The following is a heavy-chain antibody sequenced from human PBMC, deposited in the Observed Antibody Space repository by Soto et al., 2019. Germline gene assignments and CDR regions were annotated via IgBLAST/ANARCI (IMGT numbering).Heavy chain of an antibody. CDR3: ARLKGSKWFGELLWYYFDY. J-gene: IGHJ4*02. CDR2: IYYSGST. CDR1: GGSISSSSYY. V-gene: IGHV4-39*01. Sequence: PSETLSLTCTVSGGSISSSSYYWGWIRQPPGKGLEWIGSIYYSGSTYYNPSLKSRVTISVDTSKNQFSLKLSSVTAADTAVYYCARLKGSKWFGELLWYYFDYWGQGTLVTVSS. D-gene: IGHD3-10*01.